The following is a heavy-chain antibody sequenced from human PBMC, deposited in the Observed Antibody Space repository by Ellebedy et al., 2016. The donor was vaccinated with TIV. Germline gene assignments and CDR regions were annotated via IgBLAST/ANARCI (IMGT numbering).Heavy chain of an antibody. Sequence: MPSETLSLTCSVSGASISNNSYYWGWIRQPPGQGLEWIGSIFFSGATSYTPSLKSRVTMSLHTSKNQFSLTLTSVTASDTAVYFCARVVGSTPDYWGQGALVTVSS. D-gene: IGHD1-26*01. V-gene: IGHV4-39*07. CDR3: ARVVGSTPDY. J-gene: IGHJ4*02. CDR1: GASISNNSYY. CDR2: IFFSGAT.